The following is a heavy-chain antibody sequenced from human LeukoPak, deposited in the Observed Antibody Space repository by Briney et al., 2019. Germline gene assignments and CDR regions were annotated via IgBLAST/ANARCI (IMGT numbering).Heavy chain of an antibody. V-gene: IGHV4-39*07. CDR2: TYYSGSTGST. CDR1: GGSISSSSYY. J-gene: IGHJ4*02. D-gene: IGHD3-22*01. Sequence: SETLSLTCTVSGGSISSSSYYWGWIRQPPGKGLEWIGSTYYSGSTGSTYYNPSFKSRVTILIDTSKNQFSLKLSSVTAADTAVYYCARVDYYDSSGYHPYFDYWGQGTLVTVSS. CDR3: ARVDYYDSSGYHPYFDY.